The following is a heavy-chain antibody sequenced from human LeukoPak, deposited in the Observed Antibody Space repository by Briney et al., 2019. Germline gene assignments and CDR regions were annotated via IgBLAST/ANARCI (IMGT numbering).Heavy chain of an antibody. CDR2: XXXGXST. J-gene: IGHJ4*02. CDR3: ARVGITKNFDY. D-gene: IGHD3-10*01. V-gene: IGHV3-53*01. CDR1: GFTVSXXX. Sequence: PGGSLRLSCXASGFTVSXXXXXXXRQAPXXXXEWVSXXXXGXSTXXXXXXXXXXXXSRDNSKNTLYLQMNSLRAEDTAVYYCARVGITKNFDYWGQGTLVTVSS.